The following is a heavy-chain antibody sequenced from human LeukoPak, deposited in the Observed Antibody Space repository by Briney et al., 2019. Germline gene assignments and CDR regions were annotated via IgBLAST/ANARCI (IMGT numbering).Heavy chain of an antibody. V-gene: IGHV1-46*01. CDR1: GYTFTTYY. CDR3: ALYSSTWY. J-gene: IGHJ4*02. Sequence: ASVKVSCKASGYTFTTYYIHWVRQAPGQGLEWMGIINPTGGNTTYAQKFQGRVTMTRDTSTSTVFMELNSPRSEDTDVYYCALYSSTWYWGQGTLVTVSS. D-gene: IGHD6-13*01. CDR2: INPTGGNT.